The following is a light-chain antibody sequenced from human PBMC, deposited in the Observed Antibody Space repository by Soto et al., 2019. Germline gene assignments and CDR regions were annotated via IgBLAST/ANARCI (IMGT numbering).Light chain of an antibody. CDR3: RQYGRLPRT. J-gene: IGKJ1*01. CDR1: QSVDIS. Sequence: ESRSRSSRASQSVDISLAWYQQRPGQAPRLLIYGASTRATDMPGTFSGRGSGTEFTFTCGILMPEGFVFYYFRQYGRLPRTVGLGTKVDIK. CDR2: GAS. V-gene: IGKV3-15*01.